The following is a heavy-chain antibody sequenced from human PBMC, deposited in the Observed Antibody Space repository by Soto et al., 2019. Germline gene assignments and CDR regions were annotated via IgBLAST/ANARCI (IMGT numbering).Heavy chain of an antibody. V-gene: IGHV3-53*01. CDR2: IHGGGST. J-gene: IGHJ5*02. Sequence: GGSLRLSCAASGFTFSSYSMNWVRQAPGKGLEWVSIIHGGGSTYYADSVKGRFTISRDNSKNTLYLQMNSLRAEDTAVYYCASRGPWGQGTLVTVSS. CDR1: GFTFSSYS. CDR3: ASRGP.